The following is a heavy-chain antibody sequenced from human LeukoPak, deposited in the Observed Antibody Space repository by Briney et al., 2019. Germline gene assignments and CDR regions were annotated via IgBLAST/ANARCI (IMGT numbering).Heavy chain of an antibody. CDR1: GYGFTSYW. Sequence: GGSLQISCKGSGYGFTSYWIGWGRPMPGKGLEWMGIIYPGDSDTRYSPSFQGQVTISADKSISTAYLQWSSLKASDTAMYYCARPIRYCSSTSCWPDAFDIWGQGTMVTVSS. D-gene: IGHD2-2*01. V-gene: IGHV5-51*01. J-gene: IGHJ3*02. CDR3: ARPIRYCSSTSCWPDAFDI. CDR2: IYPGDSDT.